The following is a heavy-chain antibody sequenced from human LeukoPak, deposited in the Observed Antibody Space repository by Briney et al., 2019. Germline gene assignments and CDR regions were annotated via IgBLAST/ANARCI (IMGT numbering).Heavy chain of an antibody. CDR1: GFTFSSYD. V-gene: IGHV3-64*01. Sequence: GGSLRLSCSASGFTFSSYDMYWVRQAPGKGLEYVSSISSNGGSTYYASSVKGRFTISRDNSKNPLHLQMGSLRGDDMAVYYCARDTRSRLGELSPDAFDIWGQGTMVTVSS. J-gene: IGHJ3*02. CDR3: ARDTRSRLGELSPDAFDI. D-gene: IGHD3-16*02. CDR2: ISSNGGST.